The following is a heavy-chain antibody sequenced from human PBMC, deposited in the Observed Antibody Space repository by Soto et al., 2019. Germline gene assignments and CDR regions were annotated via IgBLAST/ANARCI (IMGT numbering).Heavy chain of an antibody. CDR2: ISYDGSNK. CDR3: ARDNWWELLGGPFDY. J-gene: IGHJ4*02. Sequence: QVQLVESGGGVVQPGRSLRLSCAASGFTFSSYAMHWVRQAPGKGLEWVAVISYDGSNKYYADSVKGRFTISRDNSKNTLYLQMNGLRAEDTAVYYCARDNWWELLGGPFDYWGQGTLVTVSS. V-gene: IGHV3-30-3*01. D-gene: IGHD1-26*01. CDR1: GFTFSSYA.